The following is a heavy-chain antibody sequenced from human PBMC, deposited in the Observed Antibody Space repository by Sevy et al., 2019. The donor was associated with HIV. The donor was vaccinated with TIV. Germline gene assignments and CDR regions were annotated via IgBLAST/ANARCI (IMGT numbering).Heavy chain of an antibody. D-gene: IGHD3-22*01. V-gene: IGHV3-53*01. J-gene: IGHJ6*02. CDR1: GFTVSSNY. CDR3: ATGSYYYHSSDSIAYGMDV. Sequence: GGYLRLSCAASGFTVSSNYMSWVRQAPGKGLEWLSVIYSGGSTYYADSVKGRFTISRDNSKNTLYLQMNSLRAEDTAVYYCATGSYYYHSSDSIAYGMDVWGQGTTVTVSS. CDR2: IYSGGST.